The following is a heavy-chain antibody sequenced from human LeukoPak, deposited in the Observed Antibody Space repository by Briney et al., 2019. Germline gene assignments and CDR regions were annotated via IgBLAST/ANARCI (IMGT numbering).Heavy chain of an antibody. Sequence: SETLSLTCTVSGGSISSYYWSWIRQPPGKGLEWIGYFYYSGSTNYNPSLKTRVTISVDTSKNQFSLKVSSVTAADTAVYYCARKRTGDQGYYFDYWGQGTLVTVSS. D-gene: IGHD1-1*01. V-gene: IGHV4-59*01. CDR2: FYYSGST. CDR3: ARKRTGDQGYYFDY. CDR1: GGSISSYY. J-gene: IGHJ4*02.